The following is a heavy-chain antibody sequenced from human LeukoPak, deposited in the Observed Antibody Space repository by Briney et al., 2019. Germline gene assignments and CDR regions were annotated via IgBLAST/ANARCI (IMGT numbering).Heavy chain of an antibody. D-gene: IGHD3-22*01. V-gene: IGHV1-46*01. J-gene: IGHJ4*02. CDR1: GYSFTRYY. Sequence: GASVKVSCKASGYSFTRYYMHWVRQAPGQGLEWMGRINPCGDSTSYAQKFQDRVTMTRDTSTSTVYMELSRLRSEDTAIYYFARQRDVYDDNSGYQGFDYWGQGTLVTVS. CDR3: ARQRDVYDDNSGYQGFDY. CDR2: INPCGDST.